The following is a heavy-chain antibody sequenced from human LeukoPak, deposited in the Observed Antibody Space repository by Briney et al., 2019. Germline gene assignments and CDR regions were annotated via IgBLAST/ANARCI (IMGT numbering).Heavy chain of an antibody. Sequence: ASVKVSCKASGYTFTQYAINWVRQAPGQGLEWMGWINANGDPTYAQGFTGRFVFSLDTSVSTACLQISSLKAEDTAVYYCARDTPDGGVSKFDYWGQGTLVTVSS. CDR3: ARDTPDGGVSKFDY. V-gene: IGHV7-4-1*02. CDR2: INANGDP. D-gene: IGHD3-3*01. CDR1: GYTFTQYA. J-gene: IGHJ4*02.